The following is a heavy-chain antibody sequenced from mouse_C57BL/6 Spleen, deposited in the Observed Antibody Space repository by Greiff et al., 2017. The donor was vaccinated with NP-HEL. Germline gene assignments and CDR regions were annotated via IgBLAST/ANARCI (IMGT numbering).Heavy chain of an antibody. CDR2: IYPGDGDT. Sequence: QVQLQQSRPELVKPGASVKISCKASGYAFSSSWMNWVKQRPGKGLEWIGRIYPGDGDTNYNGKFKGKATLTADKSSSTAYMQLSSLTSEDSAVYFCARYPVVAPYAMDYWGQGTSVTVSS. J-gene: IGHJ4*01. D-gene: IGHD1-1*01. V-gene: IGHV1-82*01. CDR1: GYAFSSSW. CDR3: ARYPVVAPYAMDY.